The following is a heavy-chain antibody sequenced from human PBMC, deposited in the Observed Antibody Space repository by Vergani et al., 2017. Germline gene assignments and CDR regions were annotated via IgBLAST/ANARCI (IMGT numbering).Heavy chain of an antibody. CDR1: GYTFTSYG. D-gene: IGHD3-16*01. Sequence: QVQLVQSGAEVKKPGASVKVSCKASGYTFTSYGISWVRQAPGQGLEWMGRISVHNGDTNYAQKFRGRVTMTTDTSTNTAYMELTSLRSDDTAVYFCATAGSYFGSSAYTCWGQGTLVTVSS. V-gene: IGHV1-18*04. J-gene: IGHJ4*02. CDR3: ATAGSYFGSSAYTC. CDR2: ISVHNGDT.